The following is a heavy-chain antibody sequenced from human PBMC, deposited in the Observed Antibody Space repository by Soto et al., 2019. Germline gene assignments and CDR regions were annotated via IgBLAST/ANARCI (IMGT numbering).Heavy chain of an antibody. V-gene: IGHV4-59*01. CDR2: IYYTGSA. CDR1: GGSCSGYH. Sequence: SETLALTGAVYGGSCSGYHLSWFRQPPGKGLEWIGYIYYTGSANYNPSLKSRVTISVDTSKNQFSLKLSSVTAADTAVYYCARGYRSLDYWGQGTLVTVTA. J-gene: IGHJ4*02. CDR3: ARGYRSLDY. D-gene: IGHD4-4*01.